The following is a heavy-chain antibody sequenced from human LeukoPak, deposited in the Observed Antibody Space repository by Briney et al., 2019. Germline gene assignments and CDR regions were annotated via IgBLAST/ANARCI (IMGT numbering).Heavy chain of an antibody. J-gene: IGHJ4*02. CDR2: IYHSGSA. CDR3: ATGYSSTWYYFDY. Sequence: ASETLSLTCTVSGDSISSYYWSWIRQPPGKRLEWIGYIYHSGSANYNPSLKSRVTISADTSKYQFSLKLSPVTAADTAVYYCATGYSSTWYYFDYWGQGTLVTVSS. D-gene: IGHD6-13*01. CDR1: GDSISSYY. V-gene: IGHV4-59*01.